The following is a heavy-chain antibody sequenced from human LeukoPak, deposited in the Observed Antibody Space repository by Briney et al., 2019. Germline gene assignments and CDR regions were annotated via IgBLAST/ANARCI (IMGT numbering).Heavy chain of an antibody. CDR3: ARDYYSLKTGRVRAFDI. D-gene: IGHD3-10*01. CDR2: MYHSGSA. V-gene: IGHV4-4*02. Sequence: SGTLSLTCAVSGGSISSNNWWSWVRQPPNKGLEWIGEMYHSGSAIYNPSLKSRVTISVDKSKNQSSLKLSSVTAADTAVYYCARDYYSLKTGRVRAFDIWGQGTMVTVSS. J-gene: IGHJ3*02. CDR1: GGSISSNNW.